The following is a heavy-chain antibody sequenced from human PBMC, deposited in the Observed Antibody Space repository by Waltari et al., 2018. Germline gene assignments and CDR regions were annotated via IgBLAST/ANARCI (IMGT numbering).Heavy chain of an antibody. V-gene: IGHV1-8*01. CDR2: KKPSRGNT. CDR3: ARANIVVVPAAIEEYGMDV. CDR1: GYTFTSYD. D-gene: IGHD2-2*02. Sequence: QVQLVQSGAEVKKPGASVKVSCKASGYTFTSYDINWVRQATGQGLEWMGWKKPSRGNTGTAQKVQGRVNMTRNTSISTAYMELSSLRSEDTAVYYCARANIVVVPAAIEEYGMDVWGQGTTVTVSS. J-gene: IGHJ6*02.